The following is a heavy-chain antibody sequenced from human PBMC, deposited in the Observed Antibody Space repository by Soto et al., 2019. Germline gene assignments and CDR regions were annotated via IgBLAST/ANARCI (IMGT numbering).Heavy chain of an antibody. J-gene: IGHJ5*02. V-gene: IGHV4-38-2*02. CDR1: GYSISTGFN. CDR3: ARDSSGYYWFDP. D-gene: IGHD3-22*01. Sequence: SETLSLTCAVSGYSISTGFNWAWIRQPPGKGLEWIGSIYHSGTTYYNPSVKGRVTISVDTSKNQFSLKMSSVTAADTAVYYCARDSSGYYWFDPWGQGTLVTVSS. CDR2: IYHSGTT.